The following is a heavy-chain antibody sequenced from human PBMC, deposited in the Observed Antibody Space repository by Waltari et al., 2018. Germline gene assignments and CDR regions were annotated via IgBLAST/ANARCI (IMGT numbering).Heavy chain of an antibody. V-gene: IGHV4-38-2*01. CDR1: GYFTSVGYS. CDR3: ARLPYSNGGYYFDY. D-gene: IGHD4-4*01. J-gene: IGHJ4*02. Sequence: QVQLQESGPTLVKSSETLSLSCAVSGYFTSVGYSWGVVRQPPGKGLESLASIYRWTLSQSWIDYYNPSLRSLLTISLDTSRNVFSLKLTSVTAADTATYFCARLPYSNGGYYFDYWGQGIQVTVSS. CDR2: IYRWTLSQSWID.